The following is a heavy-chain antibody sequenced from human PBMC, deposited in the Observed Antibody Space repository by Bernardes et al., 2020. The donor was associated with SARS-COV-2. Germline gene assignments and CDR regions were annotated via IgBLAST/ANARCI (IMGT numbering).Heavy chain of an antibody. J-gene: IGHJ6*02. D-gene: IGHD3-22*01. CDR3: ASRVNSSGGLEV. Sequence: GGSLRLSCAASGFSISKSTMTWVRQAPGKGLEWVSSISSTSSYIHYADSVKGRFTISRDNSKNSLYLQTNSLRAEDTAVYYCASRVNSSGGLEVWGHGTTVTVS. CDR2: ISSTSSYI. CDR1: GFSISKST. V-gene: IGHV3-21*01.